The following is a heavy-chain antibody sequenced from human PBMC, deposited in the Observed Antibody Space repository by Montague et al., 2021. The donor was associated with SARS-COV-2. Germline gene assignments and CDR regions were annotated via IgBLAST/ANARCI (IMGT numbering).Heavy chain of an antibody. CDR1: GGPISGSSDY. V-gene: IGHV4-39*01. D-gene: IGHD5-18*01. J-gene: IGHJ4*02. CDR3: ARREYSYGGGD. Sequence: SETLSLTCTVTGGPISGSSDYWGWIRQSPGKGLEWIASVDYSGNTYYXPSLKSRLTISVDTSKNQFSLKLNSVTAADTALYYCARREYSYGGGDWGQGTLVTVSS. CDR2: VDYSGNT.